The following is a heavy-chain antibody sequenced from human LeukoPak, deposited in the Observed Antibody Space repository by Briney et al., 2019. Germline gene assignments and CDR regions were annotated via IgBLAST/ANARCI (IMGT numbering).Heavy chain of an antibody. CDR2: ISISGSKT. CDR3: ANEIRPNDY. D-gene: IGHD4-17*01. Sequence: GGSLRLSCVGSGFSFNTYTMNWVRQAPGKGLEWVSAISISGSKTYYANSVKGRFTIFRDNSKNTLYLQMNSLRAEDTAVYYCANEIRPNDYWGQGTQVTVSS. CDR1: GFSFNTYT. J-gene: IGHJ4*02. V-gene: IGHV3-23*01.